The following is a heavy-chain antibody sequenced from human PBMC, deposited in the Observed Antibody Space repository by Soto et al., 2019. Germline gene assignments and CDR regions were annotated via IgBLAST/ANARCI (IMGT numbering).Heavy chain of an antibody. V-gene: IGHV4-4*02. CDR3: ARSPHIYSLTWCDP. CDR2: IYHTGTT. CDR1: GGSISPINW. D-gene: IGHD2-21*01. Sequence: QVQLQESGPRLVKPSGTLSLTCGVSGGSISPINWWNWVHQPPGKGLEWIGDIYHTGTTNYNPSLESRVTLSIDKSKNQFFLNLTSVTAADTAVYYCARSPHIYSLTWCDPWGQGIVVTVSS. J-gene: IGHJ5*02.